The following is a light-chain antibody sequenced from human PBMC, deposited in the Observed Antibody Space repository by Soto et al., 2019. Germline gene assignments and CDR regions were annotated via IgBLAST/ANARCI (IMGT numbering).Light chain of an antibody. CDR2: AAS. CDR1: QGISSS. V-gene: IGKV1-9*01. J-gene: IGKJ4*01. Sequence: DIQLTQSPSFLSASVGDRVTITCRASQGISSSLAWYQQKPGKAPKLLIYAASTFQSGDPSRFSGGGSGPEFTLAISSLQPEDFATYYCQQLNGYPLTFGGGTKVEI. CDR3: QQLNGYPLT.